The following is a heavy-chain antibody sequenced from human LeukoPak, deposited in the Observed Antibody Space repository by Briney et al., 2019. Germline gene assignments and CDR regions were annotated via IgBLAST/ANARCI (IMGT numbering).Heavy chain of an antibody. CDR3: ARGDYDVWSAPFDH. V-gene: IGHV3-48*03. J-gene: IGHJ4*02. CDR1: GFTFRSYE. D-gene: IGHD3-3*01. Sequence: PGGSLRLSCGASGFTFRSYEMNWVRLAPGQGLEWLSYISPSGSTIYYADSVKGRFTISRDNAKNSLYLQMNGLRVEDTAFYYCARGDYDVWSAPFDHWGQGTLVSVSS. CDR2: ISPSGSTI.